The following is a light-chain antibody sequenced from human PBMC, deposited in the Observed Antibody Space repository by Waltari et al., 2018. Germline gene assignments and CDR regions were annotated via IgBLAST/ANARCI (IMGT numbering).Light chain of an antibody. J-gene: IGKJ4*01. CDR2: GAS. V-gene: IGKV3-20*01. CDR3: QQYVSSPLT. CDR1: QSVSSIY. Sequence: EIVLTQSPGTLSLSPGERATLSCRASQSVSSIYLAWYQQKPGQTLRLLIYGASSRATGIPDRFSGSGSGTDFTLTISRLEPEDSAVYYCQQYVSSPLTFGGGTKVEIK.